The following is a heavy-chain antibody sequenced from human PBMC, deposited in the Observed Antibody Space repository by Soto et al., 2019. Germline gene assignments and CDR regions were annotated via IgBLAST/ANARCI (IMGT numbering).Heavy chain of an antibody. V-gene: IGHV1-8*01. CDR3: ARAHQPSFILFVEWLFSPSWFDP. J-gene: IGHJ5*02. Sequence: ASVKVSCKASGYTFTSYDINWVRQATGQGLEWMGWMNPNSGNTGYAQKFQGRVTMTRNTSISTAYMELSSLRSEDTAVYYCARAHQPSFILFVEWLFSPSWFDPWGQGTLVTVSS. CDR2: MNPNSGNT. CDR1: GYTFTSYD. D-gene: IGHD3-3*01.